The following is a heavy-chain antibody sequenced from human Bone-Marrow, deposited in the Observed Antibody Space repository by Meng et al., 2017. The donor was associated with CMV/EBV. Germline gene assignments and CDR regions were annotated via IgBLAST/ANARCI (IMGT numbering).Heavy chain of an antibody. CDR2: INWNGGST. CDR3: ARWIGSGYYKVDKVTDYYYYGMDV. CDR1: GFTFDDYG. D-gene: IGHD3-3*01. Sequence: GEFLKISCAASGFTFDDYGMSWVRQAPGKGLEWVSGINWNGGSTGYADSVKGRFTISRDNAKNSLYLQMNSLRAEDTALYYCARWIGSGYYKVDKVTDYYYYGMDVWGQGTTVTVSS. V-gene: IGHV3-20*04. J-gene: IGHJ6*02.